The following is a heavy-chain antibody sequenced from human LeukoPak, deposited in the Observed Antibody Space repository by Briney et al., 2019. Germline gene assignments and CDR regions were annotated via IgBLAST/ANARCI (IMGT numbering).Heavy chain of an antibody. Sequence: SETLSLTCSVSGGSISSYYWSWIRQPPGKGLEWIGYIYYSRRTNYNPSLKSRVTISVDTSKNQFSLKLTSVTAADTAVYSCTSHKWELAAFDIWGQGTMVTVSS. CDR1: GGSISSYY. V-gene: IGHV4-59*01. CDR3: TSHKWELAAFDI. J-gene: IGHJ3*02. CDR2: IYYSRRT. D-gene: IGHD1-26*01.